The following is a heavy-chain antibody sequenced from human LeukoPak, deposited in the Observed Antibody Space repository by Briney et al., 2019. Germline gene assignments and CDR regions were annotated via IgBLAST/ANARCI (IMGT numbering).Heavy chain of an antibody. Sequence: SGPTLVNPTQTLTLTCTFSGFSLSTSGVGVGWIRQPPGKALEWPALIYWDDDKRYSPSLKSRLTITKDTSKNQVVLTMTNMDPVDTATYYCAHRLGFWSGHRFDPWGQGTLVTVSS. V-gene: IGHV2-5*02. CDR3: AHRLGFWSGHRFDP. CDR2: IYWDDDK. CDR1: GFSLSTSGVG. D-gene: IGHD3-3*01. J-gene: IGHJ5*02.